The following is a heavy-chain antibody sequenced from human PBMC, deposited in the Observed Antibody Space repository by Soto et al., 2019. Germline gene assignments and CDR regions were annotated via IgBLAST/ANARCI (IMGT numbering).Heavy chain of an antibody. CDR1: GFTFSSYG. CDR2: IWYDGSNK. Sequence: QVQLVESGGGVDQPGRSLRLSCAASGFTFSSYGMHWVRQAPGKGLEWVAVIWYDGSNKYYADSVKGRFTISRDNSKNTLYLQMNSLRAEDTAVYYCARDRFADYGMDVWGQGTTVTVSS. V-gene: IGHV3-33*01. D-gene: IGHD3-16*01. CDR3: ARDRFADYGMDV. J-gene: IGHJ6*02.